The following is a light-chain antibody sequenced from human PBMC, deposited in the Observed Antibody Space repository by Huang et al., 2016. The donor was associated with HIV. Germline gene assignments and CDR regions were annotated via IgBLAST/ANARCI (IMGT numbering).Light chain of an antibody. J-gene: IGKJ2*01. CDR1: QSISSY. V-gene: IGKV1-39*01. Sequence: DIKMTQSPSSLSASVGDRVTITCRASQSISSYLNWYQQNPGKAPKLLIYAASSLQSGVPSRFSGSGSGTDFTLTISSLQPEDFATYYCQQGYSTPHTFGQGTKLEIK. CDR3: QQGYSTPHT. CDR2: AAS.